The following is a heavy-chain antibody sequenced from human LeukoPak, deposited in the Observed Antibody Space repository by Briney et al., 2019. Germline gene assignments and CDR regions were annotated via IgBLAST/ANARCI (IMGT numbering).Heavy chain of an antibody. D-gene: IGHD1-26*01. V-gene: IGHV4-39*02. CDR3: ARDHLGLSYPFDY. J-gene: IGHJ4*02. CDR1: GGSINNYNYY. CDR2: IYYSGST. Sequence: PSETLSLTCTVSGGSINNYNYYWGWIRQPPGKGLEWIGSIYYSGSTYHNPSLKSRVTISVDTSKNQFSLRLSSVTAADTAVYYCARDHLGLSYPFDYWGQGTLVTVSS.